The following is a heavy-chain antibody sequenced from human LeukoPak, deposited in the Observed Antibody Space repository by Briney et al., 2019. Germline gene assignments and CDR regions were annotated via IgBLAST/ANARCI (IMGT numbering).Heavy chain of an antibody. CDR3: TSRIDSLDY. CDR1: RSTFSGSA. CDR2: IRSKANSYAT. J-gene: IGHJ4*02. Sequence: GGSLRLSCAASRSTFSGSAMHWVRQASGKGLEWVGRIRSKANSYATAYAASVKGRFTISRDDSKNTAYLQMNSLETEDTAVYYCTSRIDSLDYWGQGTLVTVSS. V-gene: IGHV3-73*01. D-gene: IGHD3-9*01.